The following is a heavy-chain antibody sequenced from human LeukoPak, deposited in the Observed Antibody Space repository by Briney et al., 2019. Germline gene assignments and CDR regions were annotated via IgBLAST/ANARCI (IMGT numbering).Heavy chain of an antibody. CDR1: GGSISSSSYY. J-gene: IGHJ5*02. Sequence: SETLSLTCKVSGGSISSSSYYWNWIRQPAGKGLEWIGRIYSSGSTNYNPSLKSRVTISVDTSKNQFSLKLNSVTAADTAVYYCAREGLNMVRGVIPKEAWGWFDPWGQGTLVTVSS. CDR3: AREGLNMVRGVIPKEAWGWFDP. D-gene: IGHD3-10*01. V-gene: IGHV4-61*02. CDR2: IYSSGST.